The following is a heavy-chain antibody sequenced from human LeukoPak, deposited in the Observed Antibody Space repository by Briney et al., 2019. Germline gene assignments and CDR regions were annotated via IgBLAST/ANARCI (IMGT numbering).Heavy chain of an antibody. V-gene: IGHV3-48*04. CDR1: GFVFSRDN. Sequence: GGSLRLSCVASGFVFSRDNMNWVRRTPGNGREWVAHISEAIYYADSVQGRFTISRDNAKNSLYLHMSYLRAEDTAMYYCVREVGRPQTFFFDSWGRGTPVTVSS. CDR3: VREVGRPQTFFFDS. J-gene: IGHJ5*01. CDR2: ISEAI. D-gene: IGHD3-16*01.